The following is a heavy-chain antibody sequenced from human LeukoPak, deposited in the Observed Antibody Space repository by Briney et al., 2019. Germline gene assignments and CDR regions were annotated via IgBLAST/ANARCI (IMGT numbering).Heavy chain of an antibody. J-gene: IGHJ5*02. CDR3: ARRFGSYYGSGRDHNWFDP. CDR2: IYYSGST. Sequence: TSETLSLTCTVSGGSISSYYWSWIRQPPGKGLEWIGYIYYSGSTNYNPSLKSRVTISVDTSKNQFSLKLSSVTAADTAVYYCARRFGSYYGSGRDHNWFDPWGQGTLVTVSS. V-gene: IGHV4-59*01. CDR1: GGSISSYY. D-gene: IGHD3-10*01.